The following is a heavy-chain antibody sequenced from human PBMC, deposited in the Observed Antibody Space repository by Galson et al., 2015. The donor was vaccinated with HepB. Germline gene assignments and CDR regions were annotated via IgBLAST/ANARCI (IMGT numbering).Heavy chain of an antibody. CDR3: ARAGYSYSISWYGMDV. Sequence: SVKVSCKASGYTFTSYDINWVRQATGQGLEWMGWMNPNSGNTGYAQKFQGRVTMTRNTSISTAYMELSSLRSEDTAVYYCARAGYSYSISWYGMDVWGQGTTVTVSS. V-gene: IGHV1-8*01. D-gene: IGHD5-18*01. CDR1: GYTFTSYD. J-gene: IGHJ6*02. CDR2: MNPNSGNT.